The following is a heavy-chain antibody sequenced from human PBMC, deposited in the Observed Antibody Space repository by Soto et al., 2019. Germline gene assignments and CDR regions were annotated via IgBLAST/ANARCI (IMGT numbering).Heavy chain of an antibody. CDR3: ARDGLYDSSGYYYVDY. J-gene: IGHJ4*02. D-gene: IGHD3-22*01. CDR2: IWYDGSNK. V-gene: IGHV3-33*01. Sequence: SGGSLRLSCAASGFTFSSYGMHWVRQAPGKGLEWVAVIWYDGSNKYYADSVKGRFTISRDNSKNTLYLQMNSLRAEDTAVYYCARDGLYDSSGYYYVDYWGQGTLVTVSS. CDR1: GFTFSSYG.